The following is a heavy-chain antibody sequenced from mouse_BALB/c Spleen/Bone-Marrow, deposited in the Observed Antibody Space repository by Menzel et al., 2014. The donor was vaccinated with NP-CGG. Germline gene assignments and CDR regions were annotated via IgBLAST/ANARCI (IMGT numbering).Heavy chain of an antibody. J-gene: IGHJ4*01. CDR3: AREAGYYYAMDY. V-gene: IGHV1S126*01. D-gene: IGHD2-2*01. Sequence: QVQLKQSGPQLVRPGASVKISCKASGYSFTSYWMHWVKQRPGQGLEWIGMIDPSDSETRLNQKLKDKATLTVDKSSSTAYMQLSSPTSEDSAVYYCAREAGYYYAMDYWGQGTSVTVSS. CDR2: IDPSDSET. CDR1: GYSFTSYW.